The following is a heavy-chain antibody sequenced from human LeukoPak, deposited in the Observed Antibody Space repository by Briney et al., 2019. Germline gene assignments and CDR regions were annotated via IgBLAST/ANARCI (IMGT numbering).Heavy chain of an antibody. CDR1: GITFSSYW. CDR2: MKQDGSEK. D-gene: IGHD6-13*01. J-gene: IGHJ4*02. Sequence: GGSLRLSCAASGITFSSYWMNWVRQAPGKGLEWVANMKQDGSEKYYVDSVKGRFTISRDNAKNSLYLQMNSLRAEDTALYYCAKVSASIAAAGVFDYWGQGTLVTVSS. CDR3: AKVSASIAAAGVFDY. V-gene: IGHV3-7*03.